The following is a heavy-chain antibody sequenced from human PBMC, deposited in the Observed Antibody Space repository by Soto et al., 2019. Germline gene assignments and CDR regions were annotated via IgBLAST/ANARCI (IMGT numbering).Heavy chain of an antibody. J-gene: IGHJ4*02. CDR3: ARVPDY. V-gene: IGHV4-30-2*01. CDR1: GVAISSGGYS. CDR2: IYHSGIM. Sequence: QLQLQESGSGLVKPSQTRSLTCAVSGVAISSGGYSWSWIRQPPGKGLEWIGYIYHSGIMYYNPSLKSLGTISVDRTMHQFSLKLSSVTAADKAVYYGARVPDYLGQGAMVTVSS.